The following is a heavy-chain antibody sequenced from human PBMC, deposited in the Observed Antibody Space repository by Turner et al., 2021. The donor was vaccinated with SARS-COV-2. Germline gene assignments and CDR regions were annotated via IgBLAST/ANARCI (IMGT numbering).Heavy chain of an antibody. Sequence: QVQLVESGGGVVQPGRSLRLSCAASGFTFSGYAMHWVRQAPGKGLECVAVISFDGTNKFYADSVKGRFTISRDNSKNTLYLQMNSLRTEDTAVYYCATNSPTNAFDIWGQGTMVTVSS. CDR2: ISFDGTNK. V-gene: IGHV3-30*03. J-gene: IGHJ3*02. CDR1: GFTFSGYA. CDR3: ATNSPTNAFDI. D-gene: IGHD1-1*01.